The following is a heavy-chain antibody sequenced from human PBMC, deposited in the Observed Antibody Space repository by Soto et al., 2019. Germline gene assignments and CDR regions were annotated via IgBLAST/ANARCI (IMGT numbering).Heavy chain of an antibody. J-gene: IGHJ4*02. CDR3: ARDSGWPILNFDN. CDR1: GFDFSSYG. V-gene: IGHV3-30*03. CDR2: SSYDGRET. Sequence: PGGSLRLSCAASGFDFSSYGIHWARQAPGKGLEWVAASSYDGRETFYADSAKGRFTVSKEMSKNTAFLQMNALRHEDTAVYFCARDSGWPILNFDNWGQGTPVTVSS. D-gene: IGHD3-10*01.